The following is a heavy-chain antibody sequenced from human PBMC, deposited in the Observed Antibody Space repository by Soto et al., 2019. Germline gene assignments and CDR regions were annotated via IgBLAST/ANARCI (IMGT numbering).Heavy chain of an antibody. CDR3: ARAVRDQLAGAPGFDY. Sequence: QVQLVQSGAEVKKPGASVKVSCKASGYTFTGYYMHWVRQAPGQGLEWMGWINPNSGGTNYAQKSQGWVTMTRDTSISTAYMELSRLRSDDTAVYYCARAVRDQLAGAPGFDYWGQGTLVTVSS. CDR2: INPNSGGT. D-gene: IGHD2-2*01. V-gene: IGHV1-2*04. J-gene: IGHJ4*02. CDR1: GYTFTGYY.